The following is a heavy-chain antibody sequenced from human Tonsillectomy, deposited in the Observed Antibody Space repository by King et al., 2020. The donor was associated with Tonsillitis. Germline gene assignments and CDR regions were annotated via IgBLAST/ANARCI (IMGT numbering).Heavy chain of an antibody. V-gene: IGHV3-30*04. J-gene: IGHJ5*02. Sequence: VQLVKSGGGVVQPGRSLRLSCAASGFTFSSYAMHWVRQAPGKGLEWVAVISYDGSNKYYADSVKGRFTISRDNSKNTLYLQMNSLRAEDTAVYYCARGRGYCSSTSCERYNWFDPWGQGTLVTVSS. CDR3: ARGRGYCSSTSCERYNWFDP. CDR1: GFTFSSYA. CDR2: ISYDGSNK. D-gene: IGHD2-2*01.